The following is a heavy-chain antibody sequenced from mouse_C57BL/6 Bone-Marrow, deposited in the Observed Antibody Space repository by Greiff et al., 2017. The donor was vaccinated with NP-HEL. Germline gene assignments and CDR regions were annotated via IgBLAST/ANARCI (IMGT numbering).Heavy chain of an antibody. D-gene: IGHD1-1*01. Sequence: QVQLQQSGAELARPGASVKLSCKASGYTFTSYGISWVKQRTGQGLEWIGEIYPRSGNTYYNEKFKGKATLTADKSSSTAYMELRSLTSEDSAVYFCARGGGRGFAYWGQGTLVTVSA. V-gene: IGHV1-81*01. CDR2: IYPRSGNT. CDR1: GYTFTSYG. CDR3: ARGGGRGFAY. J-gene: IGHJ3*01.